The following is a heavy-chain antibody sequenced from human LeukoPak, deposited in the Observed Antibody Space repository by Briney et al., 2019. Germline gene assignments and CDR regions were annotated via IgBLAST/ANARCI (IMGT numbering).Heavy chain of an antibody. CDR1: TGSISSYY. V-gene: IGHV4-59*12. J-gene: IGHJ4*02. Sequence: SETLSLTCTVSTGSISSYYWSWIRQPPGKGLEWIAYIYYTGSTNYNPSLKSRATISLDTSRNQFSPKLSSVTAADTAVYYCARVGADGSGFLFDYWGQGTLVTVSS. CDR3: ARVGADGSGFLFDY. D-gene: IGHD3-10*01. CDR2: IYYTGST.